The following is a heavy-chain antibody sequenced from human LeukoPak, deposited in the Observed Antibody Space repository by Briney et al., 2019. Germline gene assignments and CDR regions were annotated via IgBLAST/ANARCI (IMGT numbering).Heavy chain of an antibody. CDR2: INPNSGGT. CDR1: GYTFTGYY. J-gene: IGHJ5*02. V-gene: IGHV1-2*02. D-gene: IGHD5-18*01. Sequence: ASVKVSFKASGYTFTGYYMHWVRQAPGQGLVWMGWINPNSGGTNYAQKFQGRVTMTRDTSISTAYMELSRLRSDDTAVYYCARDIVMVTYWFDPWGQGTLVTVSS. CDR3: ARDIVMVTYWFDP.